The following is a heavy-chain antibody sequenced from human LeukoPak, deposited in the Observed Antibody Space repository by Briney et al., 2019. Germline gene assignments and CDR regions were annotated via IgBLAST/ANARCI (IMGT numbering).Heavy chain of an antibody. CDR2: ISSNGGST. CDR1: AFTIDAHD. Sequence: GGSLRLSCADSAFTIDAHDMTWVRQGPGKGLEYVSAISSNGGSTYYANSVKGRFTISRDNSKNTLYLQMGSLRAEDMAVYYCARAFTMVRGVIDYWGQGTLVTVSS. D-gene: IGHD3-10*01. V-gene: IGHV3-64*01. CDR3: ARAFTMVRGVIDY. J-gene: IGHJ4*02.